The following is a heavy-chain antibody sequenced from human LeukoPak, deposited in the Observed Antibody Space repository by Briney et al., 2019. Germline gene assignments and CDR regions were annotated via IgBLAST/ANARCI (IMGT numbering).Heavy chain of an antibody. J-gene: IGHJ4*02. CDR1: GFTFSSYG. D-gene: IGHD4-23*01. CDR2: ISSSGTTI. Sequence: GGSQRLSCAASGFTFSSYGMSWVRQAPGKGLEWISYISSSGTTIYYADSVKGRFTISRDNAKNSLSLQMNGLRADDTAVYYCARDFGSGRRWFDYWGRGTLVTVSS. V-gene: IGHV3-48*01. CDR3: ARDFGSGRRWFDY.